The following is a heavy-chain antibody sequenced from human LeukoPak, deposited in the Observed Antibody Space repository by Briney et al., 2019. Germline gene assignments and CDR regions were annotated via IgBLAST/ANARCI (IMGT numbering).Heavy chain of an antibody. J-gene: IGHJ3*02. D-gene: IGHD5-12*01. Sequence: PGGSLRLSCAASGFTFSSYAMHWVRQAPGQGLESVSGLGSTGISTYYANSVKGRFIISRDNSKNKLYLQMGSLRAEDMAVYYCARSGYSNDPFDIWGQGTMVTVSS. V-gene: IGHV3-64*01. CDR3: ARSGYSNDPFDI. CDR1: GFTFSSYA. CDR2: LGSTGIST.